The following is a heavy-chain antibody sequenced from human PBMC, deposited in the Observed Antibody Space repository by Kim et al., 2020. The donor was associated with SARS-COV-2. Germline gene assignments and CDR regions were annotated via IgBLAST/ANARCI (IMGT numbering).Heavy chain of an antibody. Sequence: GGSLRLSCAASGFTFSSYEMNWVRQAPGKGLEWVSYISSSGSTIYYADSVKGRFTISRDNAKNSLYLQMNSLRAEDTAVYYCARVGDLPYFDYWGQGTLVTVSS. J-gene: IGHJ4*02. CDR1: GFTFSSYE. V-gene: IGHV3-48*03. CDR3: ARVGDLPYFDY. CDR2: ISSSGSTI.